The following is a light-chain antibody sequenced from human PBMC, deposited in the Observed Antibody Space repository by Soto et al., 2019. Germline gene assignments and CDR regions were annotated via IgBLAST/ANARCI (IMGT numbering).Light chain of an antibody. CDR1: SSNIGSNT. Sequence: QPVLTQPPSASGTPGQRVTISCSGSSSNIGSNTVNWYQQLPGTAPKLLIYSNNQRPSGVPDRFSGSKSGTSASLAISGLQSEYEADYYCAAWDDSLNGPGVFGGGTKLTVL. V-gene: IGLV1-44*01. CDR3: AAWDDSLNGPGV. J-gene: IGLJ2*01. CDR2: SNN.